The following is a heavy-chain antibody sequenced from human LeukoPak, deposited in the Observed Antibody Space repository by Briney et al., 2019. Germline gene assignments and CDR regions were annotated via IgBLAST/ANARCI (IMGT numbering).Heavy chain of an antibody. D-gene: IGHD6-13*01. CDR1: GGSISSYY. CDR3: ARTSSSWDDNWFDP. V-gene: IGHV4-59*01. Sequence: SETLSLTCTVSGGSISSYYWSWIRQPPGKGLEWIGYIYYSGSTNYNPSLKSRVTISVDTSKHQFSLKLSSVTAADTAVYYCARTSSSWDDNWFDPWGQGALVTVSS. CDR2: IYYSGST. J-gene: IGHJ5*02.